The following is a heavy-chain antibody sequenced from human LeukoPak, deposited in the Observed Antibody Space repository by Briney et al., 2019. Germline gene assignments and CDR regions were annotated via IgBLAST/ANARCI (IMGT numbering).Heavy chain of an antibody. CDR3: ARGSSYYYDSSGYYLFDY. J-gene: IGHJ4*02. CDR1: GGSFSGYY. V-gene: IGHV4-34*01. D-gene: IGHD3-22*01. CDR2: INHSGST. Sequence: SETLSLTCAVYGGSFSGYYWSWIRQPPGKGLEWIGEINHSGSTDYNPSLKSRVTISVDTSKNQFSLKLSSVTAADTAVYYCARGSSYYYDSSGYYLFDYWGQGTLVTVSS.